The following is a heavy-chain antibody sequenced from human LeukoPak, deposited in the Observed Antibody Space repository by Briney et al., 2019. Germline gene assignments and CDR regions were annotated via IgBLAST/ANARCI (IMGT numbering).Heavy chain of an antibody. CDR1: GGSISSYY. CDR2: IYTSGST. Sequence: SETLSLTCTVSGGSISSYYWSWIRQPPGKGLEWIGYIYTSGSTNYNPSLKRRVTISVDTSKNQFSLKLSSVTAADTAVYYCARMAGYYGSGSYYNSNWFDPWGQGTLVTVSS. V-gene: IGHV4-4*09. D-gene: IGHD3-10*01. J-gene: IGHJ5*02. CDR3: ARMAGYYGSGSYYNSNWFDP.